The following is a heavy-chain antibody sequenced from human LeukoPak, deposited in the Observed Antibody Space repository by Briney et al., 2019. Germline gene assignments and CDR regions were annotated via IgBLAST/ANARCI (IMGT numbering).Heavy chain of an antibody. CDR2: IRSKAYGGTT. J-gene: IGHJ4*02. CDR3: TRDRTPLDYGDYVPLFDY. CDR1: GFTFGDYA. V-gene: IGHV3-49*04. Sequence: GGSLRLSCAASGFTFGDYAMSWVRQAPGKGLGWVGFIRSKAYGGTTEYAASVKGRFTISRDDSKSIAYLQMNSLKAEDTAVYYCTRDRTPLDYGDYVPLFDYWGQGTLVTVSS. D-gene: IGHD4-17*01.